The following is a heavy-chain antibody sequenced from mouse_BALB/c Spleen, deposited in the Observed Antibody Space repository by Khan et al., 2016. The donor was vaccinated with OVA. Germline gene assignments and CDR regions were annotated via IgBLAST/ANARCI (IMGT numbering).Heavy chain of an antibody. CDR3: ARDGYSPWFAY. CDR2: IDPENGNT. D-gene: IGHD2-3*01. J-gene: IGHJ3*01. V-gene: IGHV14-1*02. Sequence: VQLKQSGAELVRPGALVNLSCKASGFNIKDYYMHWVKQRPEQGLVWIGRIDPENGNTIYDPMFQGKASITSDTSSNTAYLQLSSLTSEDTAVYYCARDGYSPWFAYWGQGTLVTVSA. CDR1: GFNIKDYY.